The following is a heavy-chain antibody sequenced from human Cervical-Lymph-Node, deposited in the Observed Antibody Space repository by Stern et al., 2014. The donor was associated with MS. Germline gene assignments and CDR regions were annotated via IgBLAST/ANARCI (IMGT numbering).Heavy chain of an antibody. CDR2: VIPMFVMS. D-gene: IGHD3-16*02. CDR1: GGTISNYI. CDR3: ARATSDYIWGTYRFLDS. J-gene: IGHJ4*02. Sequence: QVKLVQSGAEVKKPGSSVKVSCKASGGTISNYIIGWVRQAPGQGLEWMGGVIPMFVMSNYAEKFKDRFSITAYESTSTAYMDLSSLRSEDTAVYYFARATSDYIWGTYRFLDSWGQGTLVIVSS. V-gene: IGHV1-69*12.